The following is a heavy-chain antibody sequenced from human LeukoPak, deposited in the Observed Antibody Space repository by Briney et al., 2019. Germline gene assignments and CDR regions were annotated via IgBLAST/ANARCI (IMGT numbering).Heavy chain of an antibody. Sequence: SETLSLTCAVSGGSFSGYYWSWIRQPPGKGLEWIGEINHSGSTNYNPSLKSRVTISVDTSKNQFSLKLSSVTAADTAVYYCARVWPYSSGWYGYNWFDPWGQGTLVTVSS. V-gene: IGHV4-34*01. CDR2: INHSGST. D-gene: IGHD6-19*01. J-gene: IGHJ5*02. CDR1: GGSFSGYY. CDR3: ARVWPYSSGWYGYNWFDP.